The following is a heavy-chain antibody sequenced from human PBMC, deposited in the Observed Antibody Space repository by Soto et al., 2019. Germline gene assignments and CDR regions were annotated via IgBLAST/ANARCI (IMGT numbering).Heavy chain of an antibody. CDR3: ARWAVRGVIPP. V-gene: IGHV1-8*01. D-gene: IGHD3-10*01. Sequence: QEQLVQSGAEVKKPGASVKVSCKASGYTFTSYDINWVRQATGQGLEWMGWMNPDSGNTGYAQKFQCRVTMTRDASLNTAYMELSSLRSEDTAVYYCARWAVRGVIPPWGQGTTVTVSS. CDR1: GYTFTSYD. J-gene: IGHJ6*02. CDR2: MNPDSGNT.